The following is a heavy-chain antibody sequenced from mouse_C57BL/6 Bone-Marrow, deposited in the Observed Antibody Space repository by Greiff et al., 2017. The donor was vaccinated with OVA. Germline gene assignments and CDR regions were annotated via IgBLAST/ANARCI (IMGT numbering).Heavy chain of an antibody. V-gene: IGHV1-19*01. D-gene: IGHD2-3*01. CDR2: INPYNGGT. J-gene: IGHJ3*01. CDR3: APDGYYEAY. CDR1: GYTFTDYY. Sequence: EVQLQQSGPVLVKPGASVKMSCKASGYTFTDYYMNWVKQSHGKSLEWIGVINPYNGGTSYKQKFKGKATLTVDKSSSTAYMELNRLTSEDSAVYYCAPDGYYEAYWGQGTLVTVSA.